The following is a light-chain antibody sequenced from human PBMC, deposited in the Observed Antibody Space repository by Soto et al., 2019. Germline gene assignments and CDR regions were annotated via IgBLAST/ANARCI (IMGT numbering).Light chain of an antibody. CDR3: QHFGRSPLT. Sequence: VWTQSPGTLSLSTGERATLSCRASQSVDRSDIAWYQQKPGQAPRLLIYSTSIRAAGIPDRFSVSGSGTDFSLTISRLEPEDFAVYYCQHFGRSPLTFGGGTKVDIK. V-gene: IGKV3-20*01. CDR2: STS. J-gene: IGKJ4*01. CDR1: QSVDRSD.